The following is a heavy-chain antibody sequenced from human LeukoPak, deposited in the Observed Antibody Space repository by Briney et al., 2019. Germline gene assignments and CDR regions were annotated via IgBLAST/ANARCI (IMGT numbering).Heavy chain of an antibody. V-gene: IGHV4-31*03. CDR3: ARDPGYCRRTTCYGGAFDI. Sequence: SETLSLTCTVSGASISSGGYYWSWIRQHPGKGLEWIGYIYYSGSTYVNPSLKSRLTMSVDTSKGQFSLKLSSVTAADTAVYYCARDPGYCRRTTCYGGAFDIWGQGTMVTVSS. CDR2: IYYSGST. J-gene: IGHJ3*02. D-gene: IGHD2-2*01. CDR1: GASISSGGYY.